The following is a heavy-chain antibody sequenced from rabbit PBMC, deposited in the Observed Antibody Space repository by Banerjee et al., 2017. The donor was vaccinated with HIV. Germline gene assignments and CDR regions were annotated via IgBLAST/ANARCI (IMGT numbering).Heavy chain of an antibody. J-gene: IGHJ3*01. V-gene: IGHV1S47*01. CDR2: IVIGSDPTT. D-gene: IGHD8-1*01. Sequence: QEQLVESGGGLVQPGGSLKLSCKASGFDFSSGYCMCWVRQAPGKGLEWIACIVIGSDPTTNYASWAKGRFTISRFTSLNTVTLQMNSLTVADTATYFCARDNRYYLTQLDLWGPGTLVTVS. CDR1: GFDFSSGYC. CDR3: ARDNRYYLTQLDL.